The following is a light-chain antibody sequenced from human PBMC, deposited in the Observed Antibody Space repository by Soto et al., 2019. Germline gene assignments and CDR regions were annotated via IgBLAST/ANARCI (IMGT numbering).Light chain of an antibody. CDR3: QQYDNLPALT. Sequence: IQLTQSPSSLSASVGDRVTITCRASQDIAIYLAWYQQKPGEAPKLLIYAASTLETGVPSRFSGSGSGTDFTFTISSLQPEDIATYYCQQYDNLPALTFGGGTKV. CDR1: QDIAIY. J-gene: IGKJ4*01. V-gene: IGKV1-33*01. CDR2: AAS.